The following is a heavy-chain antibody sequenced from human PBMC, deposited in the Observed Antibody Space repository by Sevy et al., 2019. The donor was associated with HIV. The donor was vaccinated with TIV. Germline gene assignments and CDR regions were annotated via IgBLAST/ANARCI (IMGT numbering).Heavy chain of an antibody. D-gene: IGHD3-3*01. J-gene: IGHJ6*02. CDR2: ISYDGSNK. CDR1: GFTFSSYG. CDR3: AKDSNIGGFRGDFWSGYYTGYYYDYGMDV. V-gene: IGHV3-30*18. Sequence: GGSLKLSCAASGFTFSSYGLHWVRQAPGKGLEWVAVISYDGSNKYYADSVKGRFTISRDNSKNTLYLQMNSLRAEDTAVYYCAKDSNIGGFRGDFWSGYYTGYYYDYGMDVWGQGTTVTVSS.